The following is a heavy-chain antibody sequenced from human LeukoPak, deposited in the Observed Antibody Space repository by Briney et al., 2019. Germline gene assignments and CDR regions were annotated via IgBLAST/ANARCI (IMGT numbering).Heavy chain of an antibody. CDR3: ARFAMFSNYYDSSGHQRGFDH. D-gene: IGHD3-22*01. CDR2: IYHSGST. V-gene: IGHV4-30-2*01. J-gene: IGHJ4*02. CDR1: GGSISSGGYS. Sequence: PSETLSLTCAVSGGSISSGGYSWSWIRQPPGKGLEWIGYIYHSGSTYYNPSLKSRVTISVDKSKNQFSLNLSSVTAADTAVYYCARFAMFSNYYDSSGHQRGFDHWGQGTLVTVSS.